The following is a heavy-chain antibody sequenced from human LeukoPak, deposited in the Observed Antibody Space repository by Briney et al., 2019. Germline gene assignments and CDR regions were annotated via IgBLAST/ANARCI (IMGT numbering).Heavy chain of an antibody. CDR1: GGSISNYY. J-gene: IGHJ4*02. V-gene: IGHV4-59*04. CDR2: IYYSGTT. CDR3: ASRPSIVAATGSFDI. D-gene: IGHD6-13*01. Sequence: PSETLSLTCTVSGGSISNYYWGWIRQPPGKGLEWIGNIYYSGTTYYNPSLKSRITMSVDTSRNHFSLKVNSVTAADTAVYYCASRPSIVAATGSFDIWGQGTLVTVSS.